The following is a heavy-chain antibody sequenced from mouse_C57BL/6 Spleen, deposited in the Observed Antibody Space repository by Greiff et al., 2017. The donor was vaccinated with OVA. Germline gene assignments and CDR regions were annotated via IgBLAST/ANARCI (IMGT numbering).Heavy chain of an antibody. D-gene: IGHD4-1*01. CDR2: IDPDDGET. V-gene: IGHV14-2*01. CDR1: GFNINDYY. CDR3: DSWEPFFDY. J-gene: IGHJ2*01. Sequence: EVKLMESGAELVKPGASVKLSCTASGFNINDYYMHWVKQRTEQGLEWIGRIDPDDGETKYAPKFQGKATITADTSSNTAYLHLSSLTSEDTAFYSCDSWEPFFDYWGKGTTLTVSS.